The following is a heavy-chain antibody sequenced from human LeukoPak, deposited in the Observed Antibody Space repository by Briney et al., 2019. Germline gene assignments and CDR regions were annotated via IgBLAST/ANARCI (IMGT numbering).Heavy chain of an antibody. Sequence: GGSLRLSCAASGLTFSNYAMSWVRQAPGKGLEWVSVIYSGGSTYYADSVKGRFTISRDNSKNTLYLQMNSLRAEDTAVYYCAMFTREMANRITWGQGTLVTVSS. J-gene: IGHJ5*02. CDR2: IYSGGST. D-gene: IGHD5-24*01. CDR3: AMFTREMANRIT. V-gene: IGHV3-66*01. CDR1: GLTFSNYA.